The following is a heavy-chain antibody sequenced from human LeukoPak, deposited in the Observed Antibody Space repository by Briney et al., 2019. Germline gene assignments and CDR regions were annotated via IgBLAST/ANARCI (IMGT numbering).Heavy chain of an antibody. CDR1: GFPFSNYD. D-gene: IGHD3-22*01. CDR3: AKARGPVISVVIFDY. J-gene: IGHJ4*02. V-gene: IGHV3-13*01. Sequence: GGSLLLSCAASGFPFSNYDMVWARQAPGKGLEWVSLLGSGDDTYYPGAVKGRFTISRDNSKNTLYLQMNSLRAEDTATYYCAKARGPVISVVIFDYWGQGTLVTVSS. CDR2: LGSGDDT.